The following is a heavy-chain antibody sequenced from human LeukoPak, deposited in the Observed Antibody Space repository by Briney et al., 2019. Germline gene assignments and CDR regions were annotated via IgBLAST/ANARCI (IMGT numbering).Heavy chain of an antibody. V-gene: IGHV4-39*07. CDR1: VGSISSSSYY. CDR2: MYYSGST. J-gene: IGHJ4*02. CDR3: ARDGYYYDSSGYYF. Sequence: SETLSLTCTVSVGSISSSSYYWGWIRQPPGKGLEWIGSMYYSGSTYYNPSLKSRVTISVDTSKNQFSLKLTSVTAADTAVYYCARDGYYYDSSGYYFWGQGTLVTVSS. D-gene: IGHD3-22*01.